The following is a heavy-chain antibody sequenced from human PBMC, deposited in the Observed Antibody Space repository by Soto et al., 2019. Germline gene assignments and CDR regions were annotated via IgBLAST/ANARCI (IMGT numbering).Heavy chain of an antibody. V-gene: IGHV3-23*01. CDR1: GLTFSSHA. D-gene: IGHD5-18*01. J-gene: IGHJ4*02. Sequence: GGSQRLSCAASGLTFSSHAMSWVRQAPWKGLEWVSAISASGDNTNCADSVKGRFIISRDNSKNTLYLQMNSLSAEDTAVYYCAKHLRSPGYSYGFDYWGQGTLVTVSS. CDR3: AKHLRSPGYSYGFDY. CDR2: ISASGDNT.